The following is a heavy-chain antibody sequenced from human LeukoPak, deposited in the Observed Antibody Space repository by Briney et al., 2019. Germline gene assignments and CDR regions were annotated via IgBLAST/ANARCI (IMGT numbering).Heavy chain of an antibody. CDR1: AFTFTSYG. CDR3: AKDLWTKQNAPGYFDY. Sequence: GGSLRLSCAVSAFTFTSYGMHWVRQAPGKGLEWVAFIRYDGSKQYYIDSVKGRFTVSRDNSKNTLYLQMNNLRAEDTAVYYGAKDLWTKQNAPGYFDYWGQGTLVTVSS. D-gene: IGHD1-1*01. V-gene: IGHV3-30*02. CDR2: IRYDGSKQ. J-gene: IGHJ4*02.